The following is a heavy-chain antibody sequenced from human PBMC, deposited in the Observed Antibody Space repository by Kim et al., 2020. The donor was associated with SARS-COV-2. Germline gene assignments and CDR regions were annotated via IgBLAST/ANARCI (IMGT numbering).Heavy chain of an antibody. CDR1: GYTFTGYY. J-gene: IGHJ5*02. CDR3: ARDRWHSGYAAGWFDP. CDR2: INPNSGGT. Sequence: ASVKVSCKASGYTFTGYYMHWVRQAPGQGLEWMGWINPNSGGTNYAQKFQGRVTMTRDTSISTAYMELSRLRSDDTAVYYCARDRWHSGYAAGWFDPWGQGTLVTVSS. D-gene: IGHD5-12*01. V-gene: IGHV1-2*02.